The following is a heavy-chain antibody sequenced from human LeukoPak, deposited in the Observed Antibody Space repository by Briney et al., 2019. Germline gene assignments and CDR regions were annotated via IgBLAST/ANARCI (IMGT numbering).Heavy chain of an antibody. CDR1: GYTFTSYG. V-gene: IGHV1-18*01. D-gene: IGHD2-15*01. J-gene: IGHJ5*02. CDR2: ISAYNGNT. Sequence: ASVKVSCKASGYTFTSYGISWVRQAPGQGLEWMGWISAYNGNTNYAQKLQGRVTMTTDTSTSTACMELRSLRSDDTAVYYCARDRDIVVVVAAHRRYNWFDPWGQGTLVTVSS. CDR3: ARDRDIVVVVAAHRRYNWFDP.